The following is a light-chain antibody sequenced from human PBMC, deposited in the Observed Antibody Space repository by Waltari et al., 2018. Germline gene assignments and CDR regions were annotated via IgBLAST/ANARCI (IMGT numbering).Light chain of an antibody. CDR3: QSYDSRLSGVV. CDR1: SSNIGATFD. CDR2: INN. Sequence: QSVLTQPPSVSGAPGQRVTISCTGSSSNIGATFDVHWYQKLPGAAPKVLIYINNNRPSGVSDRFSGSKSGTSASLAITGLQAEDEADYYCQSYDSRLSGVVFGGGTKLTVL. J-gene: IGLJ2*01. V-gene: IGLV1-40*01.